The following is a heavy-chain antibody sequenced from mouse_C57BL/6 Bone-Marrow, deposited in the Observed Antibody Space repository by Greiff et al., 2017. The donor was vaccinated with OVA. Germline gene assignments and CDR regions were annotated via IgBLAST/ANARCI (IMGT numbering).Heavy chain of an antibody. CDR1: GFTFSDYY. CDR3: ARHAYYSNYPLAYWYFDV. D-gene: IGHD2-5*01. CDR2: ISNGGGST. V-gene: IGHV5-12*01. Sequence: EVQGVESGGGLVQPGGSLKLSCAASGFTFSDYYMYWVRQTPEKRLEWVAYISNGGGSTYYPDTVKGRFTISRDNAKNTLYLQMSRLKSEDTAMYYCARHAYYSNYPLAYWYFDVWGTGTTVTVSS. J-gene: IGHJ1*03.